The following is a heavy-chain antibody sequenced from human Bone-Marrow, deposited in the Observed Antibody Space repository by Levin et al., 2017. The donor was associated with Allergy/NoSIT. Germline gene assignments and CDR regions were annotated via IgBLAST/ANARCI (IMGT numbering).Heavy chain of an antibody. CDR3: AQDRHVAVSLFHI. D-gene: IGHD2-15*01. J-gene: IGHJ3*02. CDR2: ISGSGSTT. CDR1: GFIFSTFA. V-gene: IGHV3-23*01. Sequence: PGGSLRLSCAASGFIFSTFAMSWVRQAPGKGLEWVSAISGSGSTTYYADSVKGRFTISRDNSKNTLYLQMNSLSAEDTGVYFCAQDRHVAVSLFHIWGQGTTVIVSS.